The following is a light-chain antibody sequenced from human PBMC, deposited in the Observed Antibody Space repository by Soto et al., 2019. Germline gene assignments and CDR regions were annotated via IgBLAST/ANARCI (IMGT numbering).Light chain of an antibody. CDR1: QSIARC. Sequence: DLQMTQSPSPLSAAVGDTVTITCRASQSIARCLSWYQHKPGAVKTLLIFGASYLRSEVPSRFSGSGSGTHFAPTITSLQPEDFATCCCQQSHVAPYTFGEETNL. CDR3: QQSHVAPYT. V-gene: IGKV1-39*01. J-gene: IGKJ2*01. CDR2: GAS.